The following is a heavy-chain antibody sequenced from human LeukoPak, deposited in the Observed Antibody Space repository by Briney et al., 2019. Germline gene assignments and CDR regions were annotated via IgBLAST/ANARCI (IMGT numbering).Heavy chain of an antibody. Sequence: GGSLRLSCAASGFSFDDYAMLWVRQGPGKGLEWVSLISGDGGSTYYGDSVRGRFTISRDNSKNSLYLEMNSLRIEDTGLYYCAKDKGDGEYVDYWGQGTLVTVSS. CDR1: GFSFDDYA. J-gene: IGHJ4*02. V-gene: IGHV3-43*02. CDR3: AKDKGDGEYVDY. CDR2: ISGDGGST. D-gene: IGHD5-24*01.